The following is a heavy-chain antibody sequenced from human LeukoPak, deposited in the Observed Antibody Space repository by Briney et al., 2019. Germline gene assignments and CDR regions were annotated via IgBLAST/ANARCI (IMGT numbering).Heavy chain of an antibody. CDR1: GGSISSYY. CDR2: IYYSGST. J-gene: IGHJ6*03. V-gene: IGHV4-59*08. CDR3: ARLYYYYYYMDV. Sequence: SETLSLTCTVSGGSISSYYWSWIRQPPGKGLEWIGYIYYSGSTNYNPSLKSRVTISVDTSKNQFSLKLSSVTAADTAVYYCARLYYYYYYMDVWGKGTTVTVSS.